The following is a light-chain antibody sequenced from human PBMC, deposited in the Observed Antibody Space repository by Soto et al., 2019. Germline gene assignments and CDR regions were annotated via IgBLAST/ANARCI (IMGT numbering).Light chain of an antibody. J-gene: IGKJ1*01. CDR1: QSVGSS. CDR2: AAS. Sequence: TLSCRASQSVGSSLAWYQQKLGQAPRLLIYAASDRATGIPDRFSGSGSGTDFTLKISRVEAEDVGVCSCMHDTHWPSWTLGQGTKVDIK. V-gene: IGKV3-11*01. CDR3: MHDTHWPSWT.